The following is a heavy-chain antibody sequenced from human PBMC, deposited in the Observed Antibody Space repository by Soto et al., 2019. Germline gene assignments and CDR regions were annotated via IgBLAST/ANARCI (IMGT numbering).Heavy chain of an antibody. Sequence: DVQLLESGGGLVQPGGSLRLSCAASGFTFTNYAMSWVRQAPGQGLEWVSTIDYSPGFTYYEDSVKGRFTIYRDNSKNPLYLQMNSLRVDDTAIYYCSKVFFTAATHRKQKGSFDILGKGGLLTVSS. J-gene: IGHJ3*02. CDR1: GFTFTNYA. D-gene: IGHD6-13*01. CDR2: IDYSPGFT. V-gene: IGHV3-23*01. CDR3: SKVFFTAATHRKQKGSFDI.